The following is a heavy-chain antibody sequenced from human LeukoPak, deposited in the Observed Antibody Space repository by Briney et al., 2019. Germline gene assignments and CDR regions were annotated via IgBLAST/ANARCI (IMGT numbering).Heavy chain of an antibody. CDR1: GGSFSGYY. Sequence: SETLSLTCAVYGGSFSGYYWSWIRQPPGKGLEWIGEINHSGSTNYNPSLKSRVTISVDTSKNQFSLKLSSVTAADTAVYYFGRDTYSYESSGYEYYFAYWGQGTLVTVSS. CDR3: GRDTYSYESSGYEYYFAY. J-gene: IGHJ4*02. D-gene: IGHD3-22*01. CDR2: INHSGST. V-gene: IGHV4-34*01.